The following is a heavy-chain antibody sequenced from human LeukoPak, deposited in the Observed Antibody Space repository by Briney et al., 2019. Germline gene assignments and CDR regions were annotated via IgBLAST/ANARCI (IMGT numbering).Heavy chain of an antibody. CDR1: GDSVSSNSAA. CDR3: AREAGSRNKSPNYFDY. Sequence: SQTLSLTCAISGDSVSSNSAAWNWIRQSPSRGLEWLGRTYYRSKRYNDYAVSVKSRITINPDTSKNQFSLQLNSVTPEDTAVYYCAREAGSRNKSPNYFDYWGQGTLVTVSS. CDR2: TYYRSKRYN. V-gene: IGHV6-1*01. D-gene: IGHD6-19*01. J-gene: IGHJ4*02.